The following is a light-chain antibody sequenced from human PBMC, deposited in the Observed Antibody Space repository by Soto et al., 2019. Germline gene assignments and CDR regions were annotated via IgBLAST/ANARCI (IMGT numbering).Light chain of an antibody. CDR2: GAS. CDR3: QQYGSSPYT. CDR1: QSVSSSY. V-gene: IGKV3-20*01. J-gene: IGKJ2*01. Sequence: EIVLTQSPGTLSLSPGERATLSCRASQSVSSSYLAWYQQKPGQAPRLLIYGASSRATGIPDRFSGSESGTDFPLTISRLVPEDFAVSYCQQYGSSPYTFGQGTKLEIK.